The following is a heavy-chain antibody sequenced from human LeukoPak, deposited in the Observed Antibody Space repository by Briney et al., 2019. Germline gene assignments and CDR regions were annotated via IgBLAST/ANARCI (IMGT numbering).Heavy chain of an antibody. CDR1: GYSFTSYW. CDR3: ATHRTPDWYGARDAFDF. J-gene: IGHJ3*01. Sequence: GESLQISCKGSGYSFTSYWIGWVRQMPGKGLEWMGIIYPGDSDTRYSPSFQGQVTISADKSISTAYLQWSSLKASDTAMYFCATHRTPDWYGARDAFDFWGQGTMVTVSS. D-gene: IGHD3-10*01. CDR2: IYPGDSDT. V-gene: IGHV5-51*01.